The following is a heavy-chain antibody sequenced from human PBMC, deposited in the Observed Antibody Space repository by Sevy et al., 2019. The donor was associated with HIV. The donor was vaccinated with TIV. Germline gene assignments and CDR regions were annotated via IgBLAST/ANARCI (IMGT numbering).Heavy chain of an antibody. CDR1: GFTFDDYA. D-gene: IGHD3-10*01. CDR2: ISWNSGSI. V-gene: IGHV3-9*01. Sequence: GGSLRLSCAASGFTFDDYAMHWVRQAPGKGLEWVSGISWNSGSIGYADSVKGRFTISRDNAKNSLYLQMNSLRAEDTALYYCAKDMIPTDGSGSSPLDYWGQGTLVTVSS. J-gene: IGHJ4*02. CDR3: AKDMIPTDGSGSSPLDY.